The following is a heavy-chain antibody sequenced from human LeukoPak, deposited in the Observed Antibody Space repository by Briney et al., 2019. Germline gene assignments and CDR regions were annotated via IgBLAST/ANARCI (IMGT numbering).Heavy chain of an antibody. Sequence: ASVKVSCKASGYTFTSYAMNWVRQAPGQGPEWMGWINTNTGNPTYAQGFTGRFVFSLDTSVSTAYLQISSLKAEDTAVYYCAGTMVRGVITVDYWGQGTLVTVSS. CDR3: AGTMVRGVITVDY. D-gene: IGHD3-10*01. J-gene: IGHJ4*02. CDR1: GYTFTSYA. CDR2: INTNTGNP. V-gene: IGHV7-4-1*02.